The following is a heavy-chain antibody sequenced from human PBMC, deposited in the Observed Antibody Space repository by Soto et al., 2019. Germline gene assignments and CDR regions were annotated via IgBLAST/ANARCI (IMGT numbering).Heavy chain of an antibody. CDR1: GFTFRSYS. D-gene: IGHD6-6*01. J-gene: IGHJ6*02. CDR3: ARGQSSGLRFYLTSYYYYGMDV. V-gene: IGHV3-21*01. CDR2: ISSSSSYI. Sequence: GGSLRLSCAASGFTFRSYSINWVRQAPGKGLEWVSSISSSSSYIYYADSVKGRFTISRDNAKNSLYLQMNSLRAEDTAVYYCARGQSSGLRFYLTSYYYYGMDVWGQGTTVTVSS.